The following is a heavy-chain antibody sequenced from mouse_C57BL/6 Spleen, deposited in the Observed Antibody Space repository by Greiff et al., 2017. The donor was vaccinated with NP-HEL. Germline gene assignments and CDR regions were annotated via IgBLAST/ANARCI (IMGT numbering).Heavy chain of an antibody. D-gene: IGHD1-1*01. CDR2: IDPENGDT. CDR3: TTLFITTVVGDY. V-gene: IGHV14-4*01. Sequence: EVQLVESGAELVRPGASVKLSCTASGFNIKDDYMHWVKQRPEQGLEWIGWIDPENGDTEYASKFQGKATITADTSSNTAYLQLSSLTSEDTAVYYCTTLFITTVVGDYWGQGTTLTVSS. J-gene: IGHJ2*01. CDR1: GFNIKDDY.